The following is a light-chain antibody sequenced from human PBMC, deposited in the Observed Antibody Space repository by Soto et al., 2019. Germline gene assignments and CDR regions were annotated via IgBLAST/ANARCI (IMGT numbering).Light chain of an antibody. V-gene: IGLV1-40*01. CDR2: ANS. CDR1: RSNIGAGYD. Sequence: QSVLTQPPSVSGAPGQRVTISCTGSRSNIGAGYDVHWYQQLPGTAPKVLIYANSNRPSGVPDRFSGSKSGTSASLAITGVPAEDWACYYCPAYDRRRSGVFGGGTKLTVL. J-gene: IGLJ2*01. CDR3: PAYDRRRSGV.